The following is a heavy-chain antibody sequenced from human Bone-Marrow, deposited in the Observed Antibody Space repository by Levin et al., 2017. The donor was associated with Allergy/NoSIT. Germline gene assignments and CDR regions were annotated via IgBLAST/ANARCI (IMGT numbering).Heavy chain of an antibody. V-gene: IGHV3-49*04. CDR1: GFTFGDYG. Sequence: SCAASGFTFGDYGFSWARQAPGKGLEWVAFIRNKAYGGTTEYAASVKGRFTISRDDSKSIAYLQMNSLRTEDTAVYYCSRWITVIDYYYYYYMDVWGEGTTLTVSS. J-gene: IGHJ6*03. CDR3: SRWITVIDYYYYYYMDV. D-gene: IGHD3-16*01. CDR2: IRNKAYGGTT.